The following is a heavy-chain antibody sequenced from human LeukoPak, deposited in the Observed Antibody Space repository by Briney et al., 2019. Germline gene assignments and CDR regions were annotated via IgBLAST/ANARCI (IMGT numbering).Heavy chain of an antibody. CDR1: GGSLSSGGDY. V-gene: IGHV4-31*03. CDR3: ARENRFRDKGDWFDP. J-gene: IGHJ5*02. D-gene: IGHD3-10*01. Sequence: DPSETLSLTCTVSGGSLSSGGDYWSWIRQHPGEGLEWIGYIYHSGSTYYNPSLKGRVIMSADTSKNQFSLKLSSVTAADTAVYYCARENRFRDKGDWFDPWGQGTLVTVSS. CDR2: IYHSGST.